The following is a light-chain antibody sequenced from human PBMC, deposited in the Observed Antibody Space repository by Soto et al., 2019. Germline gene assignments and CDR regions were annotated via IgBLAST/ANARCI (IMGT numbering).Light chain of an antibody. J-gene: IGKJ4*01. CDR1: QAIGSN. V-gene: IGKV1-13*02. Sequence: AIQLTQSPSSLSASVGDIVTITCRASQAIGSNLAWYHQKPGKPPKLLIYDASSLESGVPSRFSGSGFGTDFTLTISSLQPEDFATYYCQLFSFLPVSFGGGTRVEI. CDR3: QLFSFLPVS. CDR2: DAS.